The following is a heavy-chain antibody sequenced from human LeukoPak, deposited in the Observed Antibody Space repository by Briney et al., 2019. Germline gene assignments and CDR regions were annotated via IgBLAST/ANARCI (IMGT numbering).Heavy chain of an antibody. CDR3: AKDRYSSSWFDY. V-gene: IGHV3-23*01. CDR2: ISGSGGST. D-gene: IGHD6-13*01. J-gene: IGHJ4*02. CDR1: GFTFSSYA. Sequence: GGSLRLSCAPSGFTFSSYAMIWVRQAPGKGLEWVSTISGSGGSTDYADSVKGRFTISRDNSKNTLYLQMNTLRAEDTAVFYCAKDRYSSSWFDYWGRGTLVTVSS.